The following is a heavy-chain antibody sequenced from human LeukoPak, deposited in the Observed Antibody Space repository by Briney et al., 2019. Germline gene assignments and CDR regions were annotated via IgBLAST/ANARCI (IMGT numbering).Heavy chain of an antibody. D-gene: IGHD6-19*01. CDR3: ARQAGYSGGWYFRY. J-gene: IGHJ4*02. CDR2: IYYSGST. CDR1: GGSISSSSYY. Sequence: PSETLSLTCTVSGGSISSSSYYWGWIRQPPGKGLEWIGSIYYSGSTYYNPSLKSRVTISVDTSKNQFSLKLSSVTAADTAVYYCARQAGYSGGWYFRYWGQGTLVTVSS. V-gene: IGHV4-39*01.